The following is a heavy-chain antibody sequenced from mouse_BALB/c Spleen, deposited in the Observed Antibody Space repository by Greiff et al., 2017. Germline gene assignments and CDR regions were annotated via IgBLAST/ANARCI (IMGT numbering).Heavy chain of an antibody. CDR3: ARRRIYDGYFYYAMDY. CDR1: GYAFSSYW. V-gene: IGHV1-80*01. J-gene: IGHJ4*01. D-gene: IGHD2-3*01. Sequence: VQLQQSGAELVRPGSSVKISCKASGYAFSSYWMNWVKQRPGQGLEWIGQIYPGDGDTNYNGKFKGKATLTADKSSSTAYMQLSSLTSEDSAVYFCARRRIYDGYFYYAMDYWGQGTSVTVSS. CDR2: IYPGDGDT.